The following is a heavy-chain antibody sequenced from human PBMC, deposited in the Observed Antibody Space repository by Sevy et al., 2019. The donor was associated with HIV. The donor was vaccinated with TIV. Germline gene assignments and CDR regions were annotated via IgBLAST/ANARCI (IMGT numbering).Heavy chain of an antibody. V-gene: IGHV3-11*01. CDR3: ARDHVKDGDLGDYYYFAMDV. CDR2: ISGSGDAI. CDR1: GFTLSDYY. D-gene: IGHD4-17*01. Sequence: GGSLRLSCAGSGFTLSDYYMSCIRQAPGKGLQWISYISGSGDAIYYADSVKGRFTISRDNAKNSVYLQMNSLRAEDTAVYYCARDHVKDGDLGDYYYFAMDVWGQGTTVTVSS. J-gene: IGHJ6*02.